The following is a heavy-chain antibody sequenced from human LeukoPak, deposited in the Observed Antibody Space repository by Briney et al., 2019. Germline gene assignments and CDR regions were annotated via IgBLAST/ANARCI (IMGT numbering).Heavy chain of an antibody. D-gene: IGHD3-22*01. CDR3: ARVDSSGLDY. CDR1: GGTFSSYA. Sequence: GASVKVSCKTSGGTFSSYAISWVRQAPGQGLEWMGGIILIFGTRTYAQKFQGRVTITTDESTSTAYMELSSLRSEDTAVYYCARVDSSGLDYWGQGTLVTVSS. V-gene: IGHV1-69*05. J-gene: IGHJ4*02. CDR2: IILIFGTR.